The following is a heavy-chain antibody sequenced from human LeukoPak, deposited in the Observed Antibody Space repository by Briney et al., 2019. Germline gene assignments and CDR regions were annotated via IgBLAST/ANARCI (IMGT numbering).Heavy chain of an antibody. J-gene: IGHJ5*02. V-gene: IGHV3-11*04. D-gene: IGHD3-3*01. CDR1: GFTFNDYQ. CDR3: ARDMFFGVVTNRLDP. Sequence: NPGGSRRLSCEGSGFTFNDYQMMWIRQAPGKGLEWISFISDSGSSIYYAESVKGRFTVSRDDARNSVYLQMNSLRVEDTAVYYCARDMFFGVVTNRLDPWGQGTLVTVSS. CDR2: ISDSGSSI.